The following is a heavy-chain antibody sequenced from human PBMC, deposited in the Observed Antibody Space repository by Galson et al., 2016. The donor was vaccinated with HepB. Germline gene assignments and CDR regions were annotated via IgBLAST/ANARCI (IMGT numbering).Heavy chain of an antibody. D-gene: IGHD3-3*01. CDR1: GFTFSSYA. Sequence: SLRLSCAASGFTFSSYAMNWVRQAPGKGLEWVAGTSYNGNTKYYIASVKGRFTITRDDSKSTVYLQMNGLRGDDTAVYYCARVFAVGGNPPFAFDYWGQGTLVTASS. CDR2: TSYNGNTK. J-gene: IGHJ4*02. V-gene: IGHV3-30*04. CDR3: ARVFAVGGNPPFAFDY.